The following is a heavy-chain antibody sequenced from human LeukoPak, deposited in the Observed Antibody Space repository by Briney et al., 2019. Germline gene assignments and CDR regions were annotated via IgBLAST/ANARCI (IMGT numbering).Heavy chain of an antibody. Sequence: PGGSLRLSCAASGFTFSNYNMKWVRQAPGKGLEWVSSISSSSSYIYYADSVKGRFTVSRDNAKNSLYLQMNSLRAEDTAVYYCARDNYDFWSGYSINWFDPWGQGTLVTVSS. CDR2: ISSSSSYI. D-gene: IGHD3-3*01. CDR3: ARDNYDFWSGYSINWFDP. J-gene: IGHJ5*02. V-gene: IGHV3-21*01. CDR1: GFTFSNYN.